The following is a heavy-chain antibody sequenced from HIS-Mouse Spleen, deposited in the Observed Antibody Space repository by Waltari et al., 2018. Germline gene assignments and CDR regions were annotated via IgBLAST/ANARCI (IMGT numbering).Heavy chain of an antibody. D-gene: IGHD7-27*01. V-gene: IGHV1-2*02. CDR3: ARAGSTRGLGISVLSDY. CDR2: FNPNSGGT. CDR1: GYTFTGYY. Sequence: QVQLVQSGAEVKKPGASVKVSCKASGYTFTGYYMHWVRQAPGQGLEWMGGFNPNSGGTNYAQKFQGRVTMTRDTSISTAYMELSRLRSDDTAVYYCARAGSTRGLGISVLSDYWGQGTLVTVSS. J-gene: IGHJ4*02.